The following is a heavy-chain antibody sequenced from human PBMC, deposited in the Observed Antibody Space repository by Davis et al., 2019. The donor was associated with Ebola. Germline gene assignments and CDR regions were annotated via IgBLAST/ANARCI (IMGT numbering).Heavy chain of an antibody. V-gene: IGHV3-73*01. D-gene: IGHD3-3*01. CDR2: IRSKNFSYAT. J-gene: IGHJ3*02. CDR1: GFIFSASA. CDR3: TTEPSHTRGRFLDYTTFDI. Sequence: GGSLRLSCAASGFIFSASAMHWVRQASGKGLEWVGRIRSKNFSYATGYAASVKGRFTISRDDSKNTVYLQMNSLNTEDTAVYYCTTEPSHTRGRFLDYTTFDIWGQGTMVTVSS.